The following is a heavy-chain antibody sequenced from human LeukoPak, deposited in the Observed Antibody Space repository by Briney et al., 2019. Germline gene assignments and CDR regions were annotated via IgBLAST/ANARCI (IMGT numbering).Heavy chain of an antibody. CDR2: INQDGSEK. Sequence: GGSLRLSCAASGFTFSSYWMHWVRQAPGKGLEWVANINQDGSEKYYVDSVRGRFTISRDNAENSLYLQMNGLRAEDTAVYYCVRAIGANVSYWGQGTLVTVSS. J-gene: IGHJ4*02. V-gene: IGHV3-7*03. D-gene: IGHD3-10*01. CDR3: VRAIGANVSY. CDR1: GFTFSSYW.